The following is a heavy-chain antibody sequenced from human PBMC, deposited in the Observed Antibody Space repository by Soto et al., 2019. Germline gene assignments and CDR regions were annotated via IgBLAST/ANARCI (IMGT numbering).Heavy chain of an antibody. V-gene: IGHV3-7*05. J-gene: IGHJ4*02. Sequence: EVQLVESGGGLVQPGGSLRLSCAASGFTFSSYWMSWVRQAPGKGLAWVANIRQDGSDKYYVDSVKGRFTISRDNSKNSLYLQMNSLRAEDTAIYYCATPQQWLGQRGDFDYWGQGTLGTVSS. CDR2: IRQDGSDK. CDR1: GFTFSSYW. CDR3: ATPQQWLGQRGDFDY. D-gene: IGHD6-19*01.